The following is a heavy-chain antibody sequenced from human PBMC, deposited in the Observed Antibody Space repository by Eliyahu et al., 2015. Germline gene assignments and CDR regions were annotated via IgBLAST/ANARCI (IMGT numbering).Heavy chain of an antibody. V-gene: IGHV1-18*01. J-gene: IGHJ4*02. CDR1: GYTFTSYG. CDR2: ISAYNGNT. D-gene: IGHD4-17*01. CDR3: ARDLPVTKDPYYFDY. Sequence: QVQLVQSGAEVKKPGASVKVSCKASGYTFTSYGISWVRQAPGQGLEWMGXISAYNGNTNYAQKLQGRVTMTTDTSTSTAYMELRSLRSDDTAVYYCARDLPVTKDPYYFDYWGQGTLVTVSS.